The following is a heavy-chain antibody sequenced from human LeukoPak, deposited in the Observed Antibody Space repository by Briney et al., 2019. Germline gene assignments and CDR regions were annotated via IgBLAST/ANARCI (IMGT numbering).Heavy chain of an antibody. Sequence: PGRSLRLSCAAPRFTFSTYGMHWVRQAPGKGLEWVAVISYDGSYKYYADSVKGRFTISRDNSKNTLYLQMNSLRVEDMAVYYCAKGGPPTGASPRPWDFNYWGQGTLVTVSS. CDR2: ISYDGSYK. CDR1: RFTFSTYG. D-gene: IGHD1-26*01. CDR3: AKGGPPTGASPRPWDFNY. V-gene: IGHV3-30*18. J-gene: IGHJ4*02.